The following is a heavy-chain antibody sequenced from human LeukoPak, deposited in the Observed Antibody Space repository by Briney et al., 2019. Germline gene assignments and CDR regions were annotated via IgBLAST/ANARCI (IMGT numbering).Heavy chain of an antibody. Sequence: PGGSLRLSCAASGFTFSSYSMNWVRQASGKGLKWVSSISSSSSYIYYADSVKGRFTISRDNAKNSLYLQMNSLRAEDTAVYYCARDAHYDFWSGYYSTWPLGYWGQGTLVTVSS. CDR1: GFTFSSYS. D-gene: IGHD3-3*01. CDR3: ARDAHYDFWSGYYSTWPLGY. V-gene: IGHV3-21*01. CDR2: ISSSSSYI. J-gene: IGHJ4*02.